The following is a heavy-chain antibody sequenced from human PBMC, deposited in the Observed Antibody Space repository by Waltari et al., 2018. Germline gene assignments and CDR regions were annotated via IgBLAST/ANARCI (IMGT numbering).Heavy chain of an antibody. Sequence: QLQLQESGPGLVKPSETLSLTCTVSGGSISSSSYYWGWIRQPPGKGLEWIGSIYYSGSTYSNPSLKSRVTISVDTSKNQFSLKLSSVTAADTAVYYCARDTLGGFDPWGQGTLVTVSS. D-gene: IGHD3-16*01. J-gene: IGHJ5*02. V-gene: IGHV4-39*07. CDR3: ARDTLGGFDP. CDR2: IYYSGST. CDR1: GGSISSSSYY.